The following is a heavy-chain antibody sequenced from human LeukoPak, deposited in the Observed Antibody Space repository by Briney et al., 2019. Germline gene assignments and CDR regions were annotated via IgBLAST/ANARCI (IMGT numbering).Heavy chain of an antibody. D-gene: IGHD4-23*01. CDR2: ISGSGGST. CDR3: AKYAPPTTVVTRYFDY. CDR1: GFTFSSYA. V-gene: IGHV3-23*01. Sequence: GGSLRLSCAASGFTFSSYAMSWVRQAPGKGLEWVSAISGSGGSTYYADSVKGRFTISRDNSKNTLYLQMNSLRAEDTAVYYCAKYAPPTTVVTRYFDYWGQGTLVTVSS. J-gene: IGHJ4*02.